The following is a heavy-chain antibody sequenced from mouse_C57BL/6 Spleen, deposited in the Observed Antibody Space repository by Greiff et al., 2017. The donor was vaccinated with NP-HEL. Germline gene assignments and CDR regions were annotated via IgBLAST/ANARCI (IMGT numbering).Heavy chain of an antibody. J-gene: IGHJ4*01. CDR2: INPSSGYT. CDR1: GYTFTSYW. CDR3: ANRQLRLDYAMDY. Sequence: VQLQQSGAELAKPGASVKLSCKASGYTFTSYWMHWVKQRPGQGLEWIGYINPSSGYTKYNQKFKDKATLTADKSSSTDYMQLSSLTYEDSAVYYCANRQLRLDYAMDYWGQGTSVTVSS. D-gene: IGHD3-2*02. V-gene: IGHV1-7*01.